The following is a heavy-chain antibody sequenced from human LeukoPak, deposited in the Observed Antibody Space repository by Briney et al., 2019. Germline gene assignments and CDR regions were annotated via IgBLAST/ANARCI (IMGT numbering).Heavy chain of an antibody. V-gene: IGHV3-74*01. CDR3: TRAAAAAAFDY. D-gene: IGHD6-13*01. CDR2: IYSDGSST. Sequence: GGSLRLSCAASGFAISSSWMHWVRQAPGKGLVWVSRIYSDGSSTSHADSVKGRFTMSRDNAKNTLYLQMNSLRAEDTAVYYCTRAAAAAAFDYWGQGTLVTVSS. CDR1: GFAISSSW. J-gene: IGHJ4*02.